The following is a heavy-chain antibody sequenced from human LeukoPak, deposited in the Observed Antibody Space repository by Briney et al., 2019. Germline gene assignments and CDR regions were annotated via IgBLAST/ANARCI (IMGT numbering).Heavy chain of an antibody. CDR3: AKGPPKGTPYYSFDY. J-gene: IGHJ4*02. CDR2: ISGSGGST. Sequence: GGSLRLSCAASGFTFSSYAMSWVRQAPGKGLEWVSAISGSGGSTYYADSVKGRFTISRDNSKNTLYLQMSSRRAEDTAVYYCAKGPPKGTPYYSFDYWGQGTLVTVSS. D-gene: IGHD2-21*01. V-gene: IGHV3-23*01. CDR1: GFTFSSYA.